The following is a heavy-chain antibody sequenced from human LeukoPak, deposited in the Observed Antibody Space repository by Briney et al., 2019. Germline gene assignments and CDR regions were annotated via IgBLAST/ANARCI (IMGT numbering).Heavy chain of an antibody. Sequence: GASVKVSCKASGYTFTGYYMHWVRQAPGQGLEWMGWINPNSGDTNYAQKFQGRVTMTRDTSISTAYMELSRLRSDDTAVYYCARGLLANWFDPWGQGTLVTVSS. CDR3: ARGLLANWFDP. D-gene: IGHD2-15*01. J-gene: IGHJ5*02. CDR1: GYTFTGYY. V-gene: IGHV1-2*02. CDR2: INPNSGDT.